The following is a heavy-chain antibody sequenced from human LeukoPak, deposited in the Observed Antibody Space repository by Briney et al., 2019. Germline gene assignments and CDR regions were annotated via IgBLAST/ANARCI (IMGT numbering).Heavy chain of an antibody. V-gene: IGHV4-38-2*02. CDR2: IYHIGNT. CDR3: ERDLYGGTSATFDY. CDR1: GYSISSGYY. J-gene: IGHJ4*02. Sequence: PSETLSLTCIVSGYSISSGYYWAWLRQPQGKGLGWIGFIYHIGNTYYNPSLKSRVTISVDTSKNQFSLKLTSVTAADTAVYYCERDLYGGTSATFDYWGQGTLVTVSS. D-gene: IGHD4-23*01.